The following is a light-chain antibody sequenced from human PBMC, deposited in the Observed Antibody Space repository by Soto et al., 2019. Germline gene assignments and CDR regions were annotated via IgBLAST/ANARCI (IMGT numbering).Light chain of an antibody. J-gene: IGKJ1*01. CDR1: QSISSW. CDR2: GAS. Sequence: DIQITQSPSTLSASVGDRVTIACRASQSISSWLAWYQQKPGKSPKLLIYGASNLERGVPSRFSGSGSGTEFTLTISRLQPDDVATYYCLQYSSHSWTFGQGTKVDIK. V-gene: IGKV1-5*01. CDR3: LQYSSHSWT.